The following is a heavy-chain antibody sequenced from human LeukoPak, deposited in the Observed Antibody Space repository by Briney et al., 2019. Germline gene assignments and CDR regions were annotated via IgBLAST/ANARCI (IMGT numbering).Heavy chain of an antibody. CDR2: ISTSGSII. V-gene: IGHV3-48*03. D-gene: IGHD5-12*01. CDR3: ARDGGYSGYLDPDY. J-gene: IGHJ4*02. CDR1: GFTFGSYE. Sequence: RAGGSLRLSCEASGFTFGSYEMTWVRQAPGKGLEWLSYISTSGSIIVYADSVRGRFTVSRDNAKNSLYLQMNSLRAEDTAVYYCARDGGYSGYLDPDYRGQGTLVTVSS.